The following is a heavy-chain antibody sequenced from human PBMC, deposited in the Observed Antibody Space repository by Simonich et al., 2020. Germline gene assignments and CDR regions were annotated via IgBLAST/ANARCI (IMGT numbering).Heavy chain of an antibody. D-gene: IGHD3-10*01. CDR2: IKQDGSEK. Sequence: EVQLVESGGGLVQPGGSLRLSCAASGFTFSSYWMSWVRQAPGKGLEWVANIKQDGSEKYYVDPVKGRLTISRDNAKNSLYLQMNSLRAEDTAVYYCARDREVYGSGSYYNYWGQGTLVTVSS. CDR1: GFTFSSYW. J-gene: IGHJ4*02. CDR3: ARDREVYGSGSYYNY. V-gene: IGHV3-7*01.